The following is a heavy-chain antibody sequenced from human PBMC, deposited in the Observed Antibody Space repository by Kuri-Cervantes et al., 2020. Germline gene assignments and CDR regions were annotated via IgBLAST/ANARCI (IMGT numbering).Heavy chain of an antibody. J-gene: IGHJ4*02. CDR3: ASEYYYDSSGYY. CDR2: MYYSGST. D-gene: IGHD3-22*01. Sequence: ESLKISCTVAGGSVTSSDYYWGWTRQPRGKGLEWIGSMYYSGSTYYNPSLKSRVTISVDTSKNQFSLKLSSVTAADTAVYYCASEYYYDSSGYYLGQGTLVTVSS. V-gene: IGHV4-39*07. CDR1: GGSVTSSDYY.